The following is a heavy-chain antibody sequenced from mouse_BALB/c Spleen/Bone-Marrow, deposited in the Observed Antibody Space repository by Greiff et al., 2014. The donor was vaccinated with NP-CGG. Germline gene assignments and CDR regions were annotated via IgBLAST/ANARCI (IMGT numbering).Heavy chain of an antibody. CDR1: GFTFSDFY. Sequence: VQLQQSGGGLVQPGGSLRLSCATSGFTFSDFYMEWVRQPPGKRLEWIAASRNKANDYTTEYSASVKGRFIVSRDTSQSILYLQMNALRAEDTAIYYCARYRYPGYFDVWGAGTTVTVSS. J-gene: IGHJ1*01. CDR3: ARYRYPGYFDV. V-gene: IGHV7-1*02. D-gene: IGHD2-14*01. CDR2: SRNKANDYTT.